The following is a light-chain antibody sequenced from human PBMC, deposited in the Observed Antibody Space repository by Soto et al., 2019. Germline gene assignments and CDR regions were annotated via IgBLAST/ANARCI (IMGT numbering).Light chain of an antibody. J-gene: IGLJ1*01. CDR2: EVS. V-gene: IGLV2-8*01. CDR3: CSYAGSDNLV. Sequence: QSALTQPPSASGSPGQSVTISCTGTSSDVGGYNYVSWYQQYPGTAPKLMIYEVSKRPSGVPDRFSGSKSGNTASLTVSGLQAEDEADYYCCSYAGSDNLVFGTGTKVTVL. CDR1: SSDVGGYNY.